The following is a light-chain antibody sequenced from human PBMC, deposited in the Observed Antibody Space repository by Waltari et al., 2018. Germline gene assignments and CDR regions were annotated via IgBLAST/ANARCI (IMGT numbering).Light chain of an antibody. CDR1: QSLLHSNGYNY. V-gene: IGKV2-28*01. J-gene: IGKJ5*01. Sequence: EIVMTQSPLSLSVTPGEPASISCRSSQSLLHSNGYNYLDWYVQKPGQSPQVLLYLGSDGASGVPDRFSSSGSGTEFTLGISRGEAEDVGIYYCMGALQTATFGPGTRLDIK. CDR2: LGS. CDR3: MGALQTAT.